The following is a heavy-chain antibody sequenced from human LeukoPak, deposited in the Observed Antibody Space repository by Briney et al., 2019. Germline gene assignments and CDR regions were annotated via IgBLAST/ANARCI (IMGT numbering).Heavy chain of an antibody. V-gene: IGHV4-4*07. D-gene: IGHD6-13*01. CDR2: IYTSGST. Sequence: SETLSLTCTVSGGSISSYYWSWIRQPAGKGLEWIGRIYTSGSTNYNPSHKSRVTMSVDTSKNQFSLKLSSVTAADTAVYYCARERSEGPYSSSWYLGWFDPWGQGTLVTVSS. CDR3: ARERSEGPYSSSWYLGWFDP. CDR1: GGSISSYY. J-gene: IGHJ5*02.